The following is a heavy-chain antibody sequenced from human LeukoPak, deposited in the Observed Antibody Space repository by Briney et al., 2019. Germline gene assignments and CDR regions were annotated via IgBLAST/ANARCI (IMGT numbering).Heavy chain of an antibody. D-gene: IGHD3-22*01. CDR2: ISGSGGST. J-gene: IGHJ4*02. Sequence: PGGSLRLSCAASGFTFSSYAMSWGRQAPGKGLEWVSAISGSGGSTYYADSVKGRFTISRDNSKNTLYLQMNSLRAEDTAVYYCAKDGSHYYDSSGYSYYFDYWGQGTLVTVSS. CDR1: GFTFSSYA. CDR3: AKDGSHYYDSSGYSYYFDY. V-gene: IGHV3-23*01.